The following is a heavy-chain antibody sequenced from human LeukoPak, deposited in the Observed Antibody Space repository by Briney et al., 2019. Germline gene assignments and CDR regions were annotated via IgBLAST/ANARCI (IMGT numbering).Heavy chain of an antibody. CDR2: IYYSGST. CDR1: GGSISSYY. CDR3: ARDVTTVRFGRWFDP. V-gene: IGHV4-59*01. Sequence: SETLSLTCTVSGGSISSYYWSWIRQPPGKGLEWIGYIYYSGSTNYNPSLKSRVTISVDTSKNQFSLKLSSVTAADTAVYYSARDVTTVRFGRWFDPWGQGTLVTVSS. J-gene: IGHJ5*02. D-gene: IGHD4-17*01.